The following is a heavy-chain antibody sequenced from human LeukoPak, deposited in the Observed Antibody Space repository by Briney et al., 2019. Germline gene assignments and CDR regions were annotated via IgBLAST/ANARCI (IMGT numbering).Heavy chain of an antibody. D-gene: IGHD1-14*01. J-gene: IGHJ5*02. Sequence: PSETLSLTCTVSGGSISSGSYYWSWIRQPAGKGLEWIGRIYTSGSTNYNPSLKSRVTISVDTSKNQFSLKLSSVTAADTAVYYCARGGVSPRDNWFDPWGQGALVTVSS. V-gene: IGHV4-61*02. CDR1: GGSISSGSYY. CDR3: ARGGVSPRDNWFDP. CDR2: IYTSGST.